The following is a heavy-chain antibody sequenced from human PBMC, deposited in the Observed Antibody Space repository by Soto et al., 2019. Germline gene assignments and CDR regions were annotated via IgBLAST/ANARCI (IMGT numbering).Heavy chain of an antibody. CDR1: GFTFSSYA. CDR3: AKVICSSTSCSEYFQH. V-gene: IGHV3-23*01. J-gene: IGHJ1*01. CDR2: ISGSGGST. Sequence: HPGGSLRLSCAASGFTFSSYAMSWVRQAPGKGLEWVSAISGSGGSTYYADSVKGRFTISRDNSKNTLYLQMNSLRAEDTAVYYCAKVICSSTSCSEYFQHWGQGTLVTVSS. D-gene: IGHD2-2*01.